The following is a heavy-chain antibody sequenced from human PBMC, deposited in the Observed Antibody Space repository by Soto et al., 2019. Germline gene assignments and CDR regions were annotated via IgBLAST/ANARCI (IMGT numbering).Heavy chain of an antibody. V-gene: IGHV1-18*01. J-gene: IGHJ5*02. CDR1: GYTFTSYG. D-gene: IGHD6-19*01. CDR2: ISAYNGNT. Sequence: ASVKVSCKAYGYTFTSYGISWVRQAPGQGLEWMGWISAYNGNTNYAQKLQGRVTMTTDTSTSTAYMELRSLRSDDTAVYYCARAVAGTGWFDPWGQGTLVTVSS. CDR3: ARAVAGTGWFDP.